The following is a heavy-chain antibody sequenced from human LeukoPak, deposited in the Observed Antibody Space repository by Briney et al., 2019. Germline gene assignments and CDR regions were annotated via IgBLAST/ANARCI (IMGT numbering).Heavy chain of an antibody. CDR1: GYTFTSYG. D-gene: IGHD1-26*01. Sequence: ASVKVSCKASGYTFTSYGISWVRQAPGQGLEWMGWISAYNGNTNYAQKLQGRVTMTEDTSTDTAYMELSSLRSEDTAVYYCATVALRVGATDYYGMDVWGQGTTVTVSS. CDR2: ISAYNGNT. J-gene: IGHJ6*02. CDR3: ATVALRVGATDYYGMDV. V-gene: IGHV1-18*01.